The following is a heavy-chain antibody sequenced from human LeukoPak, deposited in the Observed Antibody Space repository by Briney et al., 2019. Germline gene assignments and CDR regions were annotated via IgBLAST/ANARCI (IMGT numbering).Heavy chain of an antibody. CDR3: AGSIQTYYYDSSGYASHI. Sequence: ASVKVSCKASGGTFSSYAISWVRQAPGQGLEWMGGIIPIFGTANYAQKFQGRVTITTDESTSTAYMELSSLRSEDKAVYYCAGSIQTYYYDSSGYASHIWGQGTMVTVSS. J-gene: IGHJ3*02. CDR2: IIPIFGTA. CDR1: GGTFSSYA. V-gene: IGHV1-69*05. D-gene: IGHD3-22*01.